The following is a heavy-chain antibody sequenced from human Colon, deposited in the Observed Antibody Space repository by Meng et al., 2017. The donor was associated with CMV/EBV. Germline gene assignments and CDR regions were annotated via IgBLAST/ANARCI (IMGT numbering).Heavy chain of an antibody. V-gene: IGHV1-18*04. CDR2: ISPYNGDT. Sequence: ASVKVSCKASGYSFTRFSISWVRQAPGQGLEWMGWISPYNGDTNYAQKFQGRVTMSTDISTSTTCMDLRSLTSDDTAVYYCARVGVVVPGATYAMDVWGQGTSVTVSS. CDR1: GYSFTRFS. J-gene: IGHJ6*02. CDR3: ARVGVVVPGATYAMDV. D-gene: IGHD3-3*01.